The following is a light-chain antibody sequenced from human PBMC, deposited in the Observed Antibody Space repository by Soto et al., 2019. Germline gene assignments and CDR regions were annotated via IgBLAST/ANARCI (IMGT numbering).Light chain of an antibody. CDR1: SSNIGTGYD. CDR2: DNT. J-gene: IGLJ1*01. CDR3: QSFDSSLRGSV. Sequence: QSVLAQPPSVSGAPGQRGTISCTGSSSNIGTGYDVHWYQQLPGAAPKLLIYDNTNRPSGVPDRFSASKSGTSASLAITGLQAEDEADYYCQSFDSSLRGSVFGSGTKVTVL. V-gene: IGLV1-40*01.